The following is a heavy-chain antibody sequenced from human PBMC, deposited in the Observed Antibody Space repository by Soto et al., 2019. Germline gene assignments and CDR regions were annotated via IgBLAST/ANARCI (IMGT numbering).Heavy chain of an antibody. Sequence: GGSLRLSCAASGFTFSSYAMSWVRQAPGKXLEWVSAISGSGGSTYYADSVKGRFTISRDNSKNTLYLQMNSLRAEDTAVYYCAKEPADIVVVPAAKRWFDPWGQGTLVTVCS. CDR2: ISGSGGST. D-gene: IGHD2-2*01. J-gene: IGHJ5*02. CDR3: AKEPADIVVVPAAKRWFDP. V-gene: IGHV3-23*01. CDR1: GFTFSSYA.